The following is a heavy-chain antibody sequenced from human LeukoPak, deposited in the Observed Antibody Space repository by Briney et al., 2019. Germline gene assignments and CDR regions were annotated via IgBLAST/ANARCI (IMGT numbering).Heavy chain of an antibody. CDR2: ISSSSSYI. CDR3: AKDLSSPNYYYYMDV. CDR1: GFTFSSYS. J-gene: IGHJ6*03. Sequence: GGSLRLSCAASGFTFSSYSMNWVRQAPGKGLEWVSFISSSSSYIYYADSVKGRFTISRDNAKNSLYLQMNSLRAEDTAVYYCAKDLSSPNYYYYMDVWGKGTTVTISS. D-gene: IGHD6-13*01. V-gene: IGHV3-21*01.